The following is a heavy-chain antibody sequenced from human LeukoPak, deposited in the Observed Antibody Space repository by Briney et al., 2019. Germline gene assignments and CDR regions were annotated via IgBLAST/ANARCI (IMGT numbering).Heavy chain of an antibody. CDR1: GGSISSYY. Sequence: SETLSLTCTVSGGSISSYYWSWIRQPPGKGLEWIGYIYYSGSTDYNPSLKSRVTISVDTSKNQFSLKLSSVTAADTAVYYCARDLVGADAFDIWGQGTMVTVSS. J-gene: IGHJ3*02. CDR3: ARDLVGADAFDI. CDR2: IYYSGST. D-gene: IGHD1-26*01. V-gene: IGHV4-59*01.